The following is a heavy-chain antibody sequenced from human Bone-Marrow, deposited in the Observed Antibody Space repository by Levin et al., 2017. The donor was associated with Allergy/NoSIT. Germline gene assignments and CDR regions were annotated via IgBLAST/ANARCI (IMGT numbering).Heavy chain of an antibody. CDR1: GFTFTTYY. J-gene: IGHJ4*02. CDR2: IKQDGSEA. D-gene: IGHD2/OR15-2a*01. Sequence: GGSLRLSCAASGFTFTTYYMTWVRQAPGKGLECVAQIKQDGSEAYYVDSVKGRFTISRDNAKNSLYLHMSNLRAEDTAVYYCVIGERNFVHWGQGTLVTVSS. CDR3: VIGERNFVH. V-gene: IGHV3-7*01.